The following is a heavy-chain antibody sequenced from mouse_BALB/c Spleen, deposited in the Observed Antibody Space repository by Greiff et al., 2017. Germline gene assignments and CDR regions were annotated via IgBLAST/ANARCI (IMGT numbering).Heavy chain of an antibody. D-gene: IGHD2-1*01. V-gene: IGHV14-3*02. J-gene: IGHJ2*01. CDR3: ASGNYLYYFDY. CDR2: IDPANGNT. CDR1: GFNIKDTY. Sequence: DVQLQESGAELVKPGASVKLSCTASGFNIKDTYMHWVKQRPEQGLEWIGRIDPANGNTKYDPKFQGKATITADTSSNTAYLQLSSLTSEDTAVYYCASGNYLYYFDYWGQGTTLTVSS.